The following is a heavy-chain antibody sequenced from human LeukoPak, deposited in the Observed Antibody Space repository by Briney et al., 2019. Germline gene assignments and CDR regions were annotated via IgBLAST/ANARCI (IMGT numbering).Heavy chain of an antibody. D-gene: IGHD5-18*01. V-gene: IGHV4-34*01. J-gene: IGHJ4*02. Sequence: SETLSLTCAVYGGSFSGYYWSWIRQPPGKGLEWIGEINHSGSTNYNPSLKSRVTISVDTSKNQFSLKLSSVTAADTAVYYCARGTVDTAMDLTATPLYYFDYWGQGTLVTVSS. CDR1: GGSFSGYY. CDR3: ARGTVDTAMDLTATPLYYFDY. CDR2: INHSGST.